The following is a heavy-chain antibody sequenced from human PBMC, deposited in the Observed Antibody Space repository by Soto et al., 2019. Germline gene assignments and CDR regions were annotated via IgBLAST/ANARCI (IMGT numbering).Heavy chain of an antibody. J-gene: IGHJ4*02. Sequence: EVQLVESGGGLVQPGRSLRLSCAASGFFFEDYAMHWVRQAPGKGLEWVSAISWNSGNVGYADSVKGRFTISRDNAKNSLYLQMNSLRTEDTAFYFCAKDMRSSQGGSYAAELWGQGTLVTVSS. D-gene: IGHD3-10*01. V-gene: IGHV3-9*01. CDR2: ISWNSGNV. CDR1: GFFFEDYA. CDR3: AKDMRSSQGGSYAAEL.